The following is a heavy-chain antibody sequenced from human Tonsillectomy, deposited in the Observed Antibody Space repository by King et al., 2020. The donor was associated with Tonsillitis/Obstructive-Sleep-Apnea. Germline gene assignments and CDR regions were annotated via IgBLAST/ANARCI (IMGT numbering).Heavy chain of an antibody. CDR2: ISGSGGST. D-gene: IGHD2-21*01. CDR3: AKDWARDVVVIATPYFDY. CDR1: GFTFSSYA. Sequence: VQLLESGGGLVQPGGSLRLSCAASGFTFSSYAMSWVRQAPGKGLELVSAISGSGGSTYCADSVKGRFTISRDNSKNTLYLQMNSLRAEDTAIYYCAKDWARDVVVIATPYFDYWGQGTLVTVSS. J-gene: IGHJ4*02. V-gene: IGHV3-23*01.